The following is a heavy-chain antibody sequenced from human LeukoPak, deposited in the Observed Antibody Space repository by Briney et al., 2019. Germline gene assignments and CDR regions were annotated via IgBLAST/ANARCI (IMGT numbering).Heavy chain of an antibody. J-gene: IGHJ5*02. D-gene: IGHD2-15*01. CDR3: AKCSGGNCYHSDDH. CDR1: GFTFSSYE. CDR2: ISSSGSTI. V-gene: IGHV3-48*03. Sequence: GGSLRLSCAASGFTFSSYEMNWVRQAPGKGLEWVSYISSSGSTIYYADSVKGRFTISRDNAKNSLYLQMNSLRAEDTAVYYCAKCSGGNCYHSDDHWGQGTLVTVSP.